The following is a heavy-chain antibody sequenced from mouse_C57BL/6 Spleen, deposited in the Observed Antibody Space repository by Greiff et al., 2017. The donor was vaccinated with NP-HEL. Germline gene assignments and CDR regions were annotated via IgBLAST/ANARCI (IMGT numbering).Heavy chain of an antibody. CDR2: IYPGDGDT. J-gene: IGHJ4*01. CDR1: GYAFSSYW. D-gene: IGHD2-1*01. V-gene: IGHV1-80*01. CDR3: ARLYSLNYGNYRGAMDY. Sequence: VQLQQSGAELVKPGASVKISCKASGYAFSSYWMNWVKQRPGKGLEWIGQIYPGDGDTNYNGKFKGKATLTADKSSSTAYMQLSSLTSEDSAVYFCARLYSLNYGNYRGAMDYWGQGTSGTVSS.